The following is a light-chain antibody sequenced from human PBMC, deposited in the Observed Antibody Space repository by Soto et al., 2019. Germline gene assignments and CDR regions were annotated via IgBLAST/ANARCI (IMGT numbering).Light chain of an antibody. CDR1: TGAVTSGHY. CDR3: FLSYSAAEVV. CDR2: DTS. J-gene: IGLJ2*01. V-gene: IGLV7-46*01. Sequence: QAVVTQEPSLTVSPGGTVTLTCGSSTGAVTSGHYPYWFQQKPGQAPRTLIYDTSNKHSWTPARFSGSLLGGKAALTLSGAQPEDEAEYYCFLSYSAAEVVFGGGTKLTVL.